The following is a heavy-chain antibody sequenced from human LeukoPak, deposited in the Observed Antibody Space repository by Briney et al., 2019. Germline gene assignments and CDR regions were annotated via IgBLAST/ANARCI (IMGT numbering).Heavy chain of an antibody. D-gene: IGHD4-17*01. V-gene: IGHV4-39*07. J-gene: IGHJ4*02. CDR1: GGSISSSSYY. CDR3: ANRGDGFDY. CDR2: IYYSWST. Sequence: PSETLSLTCTVSGGSISSSSYYWGWIRQTPGKGLEWIGSIYYSWSTYYNPSLKSRVTISVDTSKNQFSLKLSSVTAADTAVYYCANRGDGFDYWGQGTLVTVSS.